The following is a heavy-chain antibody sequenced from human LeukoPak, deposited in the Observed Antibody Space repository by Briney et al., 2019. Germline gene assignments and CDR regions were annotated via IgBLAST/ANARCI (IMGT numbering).Heavy chain of an antibody. Sequence: GGSLRLSCAAAGFTFSSYAMGWVRQAPGKGLGWVSAIIISGGSTYYAGSVKGRFTISRDKSKNTLYLQMNTLRAEDTPIYYCAKGIQWELPLEYWGQGTLVTVSS. CDR1: GFTFSSYA. CDR3: AKGIQWELPLEY. J-gene: IGHJ4*02. D-gene: IGHD1-26*01. V-gene: IGHV3-23*01. CDR2: IIISGGST.